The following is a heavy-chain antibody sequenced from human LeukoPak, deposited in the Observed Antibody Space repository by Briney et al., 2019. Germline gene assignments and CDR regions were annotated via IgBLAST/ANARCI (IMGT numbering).Heavy chain of an antibody. CDR3: ARAFTHYDFWSGYSLGDFGGYYFDY. V-gene: IGHV1-46*01. D-gene: IGHD3-3*01. J-gene: IGHJ4*02. CDR2: INPSGGST. Sequence: GASVKVSCKASGYTFTSYYMHWVRQAPGQGLEWMGIINPSGGSTSYAQKFQGRVTMTRDTSTSTVYMELSSLRSEDTAVYYCARAFTHYDFWSGYSLGDFGGYYFDYWGQGTLVTVSS. CDR1: GYTFTSYY.